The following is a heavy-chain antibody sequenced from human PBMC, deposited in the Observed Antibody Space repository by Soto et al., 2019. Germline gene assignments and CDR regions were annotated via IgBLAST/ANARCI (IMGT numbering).Heavy chain of an antibody. J-gene: IGHJ4*02. CDR1: GFNFDVYA. CDR3: ARDMGSHSQFIFEY. Sequence: QVQLVESGGGVVQPGRSLRLSCAASGFNFDVYAMHWVRQAPGKGLEWVAIISYDGGNEYYADSVKGRFTISRDNSRNTLSLQRNSLRAEDTAVYYCARDMGSHSQFIFEYWGQGALVTVSS. D-gene: IGHD3-10*01. CDR2: ISYDGGNE. V-gene: IGHV3-30-3*01.